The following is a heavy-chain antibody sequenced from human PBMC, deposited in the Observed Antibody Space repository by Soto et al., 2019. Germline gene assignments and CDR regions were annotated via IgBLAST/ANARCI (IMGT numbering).Heavy chain of an antibody. V-gene: IGHV4-31*03. CDR2: IYYSGST. Sequence: QVQLQESGPGLVKPSQTLSLTCTVSGGSISSGGYYWSWICQHPGKGLEWVGYIYYSGSTYYNPSLKSRVTISVDTSKNQFFLKLSSVTAADTAVYYCARDSSGSYEAYYYYGMDVWGQGTTVTVPS. CDR3: ARDSSGSYEAYYYYGMDV. D-gene: IGHD1-26*01. CDR1: GGSISSGGYY. J-gene: IGHJ6*02.